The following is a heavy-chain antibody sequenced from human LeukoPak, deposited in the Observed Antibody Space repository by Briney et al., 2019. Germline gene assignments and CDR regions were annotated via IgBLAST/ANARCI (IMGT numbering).Heavy chain of an antibody. Sequence: GGSLRLSCAASGFTFSSYTMHWVRQAPGKGLEWVSYISSSGSTIYYADSVKGRFTISRDNAKNSLYLQMNSLRAEDTAVYYCAREYDYGDLTFDPWGQGTLVTVSS. CDR3: AREYDYGDLTFDP. D-gene: IGHD4-17*01. J-gene: IGHJ5*02. CDR2: ISSSGSTI. CDR1: GFTFSSYT. V-gene: IGHV3-48*04.